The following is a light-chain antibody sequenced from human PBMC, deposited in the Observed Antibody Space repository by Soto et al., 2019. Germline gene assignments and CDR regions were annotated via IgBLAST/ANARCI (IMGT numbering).Light chain of an antibody. CDR3: CSYAGSNTFAGV. V-gene: IGLV2-23*02. Sequence: QSALTQPASVSGSPGQSIIISCTGTSSDVGRYNLVSWYQQHPGKAPKLIIYEVTKRPSGVSNRFSASKAGNTASLTISGLQAEDEADDHCCSYAGSNTFAGVFGGGTKLTVL. CDR1: SSDVGRYNL. CDR2: EVT. J-gene: IGLJ2*01.